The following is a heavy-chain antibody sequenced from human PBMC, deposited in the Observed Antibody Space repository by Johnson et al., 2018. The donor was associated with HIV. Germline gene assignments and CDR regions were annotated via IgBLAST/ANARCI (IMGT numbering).Heavy chain of an antibody. J-gene: IGHJ3*02. V-gene: IGHV3-30-3*01. D-gene: IGHD3-22*01. CDR3: ARVYYYDSSGIDAFDI. CDR1: GFTFSNYA. CDR2: ISYDGSNK. Sequence: QVQLVESGGGLVQPGGSLRLSCAASGFTFSNYAMHWVRQVPGKGLEWVAIISYDGSNKFYADSVKGRFTISRDNSKNTLYLQMNSLRTEDTAVYYCARVYYYDSSGIDAFDIWGQGTMVTVSS.